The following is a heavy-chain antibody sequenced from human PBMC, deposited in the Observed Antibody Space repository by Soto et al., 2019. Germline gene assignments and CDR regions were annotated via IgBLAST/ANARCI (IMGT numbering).Heavy chain of an antibody. J-gene: IGHJ4*02. CDR2: SNPNSGEV. CDR1: GYTYIGYY. Sequence: ASVKVSCKASGYTYIGYYIHWVRQAPGQGRGWMGRSNPNSGEVTYGETFQGRVTMTRDTYNNTAYMELTILRSDDTAVYYCARDTSGLWYFDYWGQGTLVTVSS. V-gene: IGHV1-2*06. D-gene: IGHD5-12*01. CDR3: ARDTSGLWYFDY.